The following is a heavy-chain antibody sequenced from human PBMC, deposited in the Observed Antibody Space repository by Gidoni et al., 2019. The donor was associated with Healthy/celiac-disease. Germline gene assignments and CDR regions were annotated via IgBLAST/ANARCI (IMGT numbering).Heavy chain of an antibody. CDR2: INHSGST. D-gene: IGHD5-18*01. Sequence: QVQLQQWGAGLLTPSETLSLTCAVYGGSFSGYYWSWIRQPPGKGLEWIGEINHSGSTNYNPSLKSRVTISVDTSKNQFSLKLSSVTAADTAVYYCASGYSYGSPNPYYFDYWGQGTLVTVSS. CDR1: GGSFSGYY. CDR3: ASGYSYGSPNPYYFDY. J-gene: IGHJ4*02. V-gene: IGHV4-34*01.